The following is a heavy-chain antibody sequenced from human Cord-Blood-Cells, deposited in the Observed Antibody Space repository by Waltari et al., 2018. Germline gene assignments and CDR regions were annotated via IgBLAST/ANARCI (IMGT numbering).Heavy chain of an antibody. D-gene: IGHD6-13*01. CDR3: ARDQTYSSSPDYYYYYGMDV. CDR2: IKQDGSGK. Sequence: EVQLVESGGGLVQPGGSLRLSCAASGFTFSSYWMSWVRQAPGKGLEWVANIKQDGSGKYYVESVKGRFTISRDNAKNSLYLQMNSLRAEDTAVYYCARDQTYSSSPDYYYYYGMDVWGQGTTVTVSS. J-gene: IGHJ6*02. V-gene: IGHV3-7*01. CDR1: GFTFSSYW.